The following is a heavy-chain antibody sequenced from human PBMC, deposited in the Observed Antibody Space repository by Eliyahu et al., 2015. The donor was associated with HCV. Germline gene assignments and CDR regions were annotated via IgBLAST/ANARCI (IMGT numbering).Heavy chain of an antibody. CDR2: TFSGGDT. CDR1: XXIXSNNY. Sequence: EVQLVESGGGLIQPGGSXRLPCAASXXIXSNNYMTWVRQAPQKGLXWVSITFSGGDTYYADSVWGRFTISRDNSKNTLYLQMNSLRADDTAVYYCAREKSRYFSGMDVWGLGTTVTVSS. J-gene: IGHJ6*02. V-gene: IGHV3-53*01. CDR3: AREKSRYFSGMDV.